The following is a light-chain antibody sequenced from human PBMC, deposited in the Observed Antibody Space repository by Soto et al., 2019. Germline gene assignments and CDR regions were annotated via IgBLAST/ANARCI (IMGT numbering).Light chain of an antibody. Sequence: DIQMTQSPSSLSASVGDRVTITCRASQRVGPYLNWYQQKPGKAPTLLIYSASELQSGVSSRFSGSGSGTDFTLTIRNLQPEDFAVYYCQQSHNTPLTFGQGTKVEI. V-gene: IGKV1-39*01. CDR1: QRVGPY. CDR2: SAS. CDR3: QQSHNTPLT. J-gene: IGKJ1*01.